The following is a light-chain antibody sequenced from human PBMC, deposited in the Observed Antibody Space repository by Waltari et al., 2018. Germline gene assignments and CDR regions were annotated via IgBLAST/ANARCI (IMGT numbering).Light chain of an antibody. CDR3: QTWGTGIVV. Sequence: QLVLTQSPSASASLGASVKLTCTLSSGHSSYAIAWHQQQQAKVPRYLMKLNSDGSHSKGDWIPDRYSGCSSGAERDLTISSLQSEDEADYYCQTWGTGIVVFGGGTQLTVL. J-gene: IGLJ2*01. CDR2: LNSDGSH. V-gene: IGLV4-69*01. CDR1: SGHSSYA.